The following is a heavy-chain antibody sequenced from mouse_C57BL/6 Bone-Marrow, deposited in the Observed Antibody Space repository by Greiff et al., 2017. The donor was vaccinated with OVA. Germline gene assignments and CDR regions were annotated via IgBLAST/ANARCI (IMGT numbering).Heavy chain of an antibody. CDR2: IWSDGST. D-gene: IGHD1-1*01. Sequence: VHLVESGPGLVAPSQSLSITCTVSGFSLTSYGVHWVRQPPGKGLEWLVVIWSDGSTTYNSALKSRLSISKDNSKSQVFLKMNSLQTDDTAMYYCARHDYGSSYDAMDYWGQGTSVTVSS. CDR1: GFSLTSYG. J-gene: IGHJ4*01. V-gene: IGHV2-6-1*01. CDR3: ARHDYGSSYDAMDY.